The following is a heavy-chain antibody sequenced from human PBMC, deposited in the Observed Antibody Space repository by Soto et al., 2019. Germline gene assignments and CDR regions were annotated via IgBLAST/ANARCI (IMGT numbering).Heavy chain of an antibody. J-gene: IGHJ4*02. D-gene: IGHD3-16*01. CDR1: GFGFSSYA. CDR2: ITPGGGTT. CDR3: AKDRGGEFSSSRYFDY. V-gene: IGHV3-23*01. Sequence: EIHLLVSGGGSAQPGGSLRLSCAASGFGFSSYAMSWVRQAPGKGLEWVSGITPGGGTTKYGDSVKGRFTISRDNSKHTLYLEANSLRVEDTAIYYCAKDRGGEFSSSRYFDYWGQGTLVTVSS.